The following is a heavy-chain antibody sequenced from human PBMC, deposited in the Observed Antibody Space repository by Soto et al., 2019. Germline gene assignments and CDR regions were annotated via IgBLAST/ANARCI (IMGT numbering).Heavy chain of an antibody. CDR3: ARQTKNRGYSFGYEGYYFDY. V-gene: IGHV4-4*02. Sequence: SETLSLTCAVSGGSISSSNWWSWVRQPPGKGLEWIGEIYHSGSTNYNPSLKSRVTISVDKSKNQFSLKLSSVTAADTAVYYCARQTKNRGYSFGYEGYYFDYWGQGTLVTVSS. CDR1: GGSISSSNW. D-gene: IGHD5-18*01. CDR2: IYHSGST. J-gene: IGHJ4*02.